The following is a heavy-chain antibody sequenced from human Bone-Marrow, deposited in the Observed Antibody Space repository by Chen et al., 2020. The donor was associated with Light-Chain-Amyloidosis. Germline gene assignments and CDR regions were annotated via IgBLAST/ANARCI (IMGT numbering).Heavy chain of an antibody. D-gene: IGHD2-8*02. J-gene: IGHJ4*02. CDR3: AKSPRYSTGRFDY. Sequence: EVQLVESGGGVVQPGGSLTLSCAASGFTVDDYAMHWVRQAPGKGLEWVSLIVGDGRSTYYADSVKGRFTISRDNNKNSLSLQMNSLKSEDTALYYCAKSPRYSTGRFDYWGQGTLVTVSS. CDR2: IVGDGRST. V-gene: IGHV3-43*02. CDR1: GFTVDDYA.